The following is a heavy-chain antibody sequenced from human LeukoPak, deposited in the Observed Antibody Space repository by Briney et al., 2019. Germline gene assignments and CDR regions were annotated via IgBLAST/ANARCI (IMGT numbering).Heavy chain of an antibody. CDR2: MNPNSGGT. CDR1: GYTLTGYY. J-gene: IGHJ4*02. V-gene: IGHV1-2*02. D-gene: IGHD2-15*01. Sequence: ASVKVSCKASGYTLTGYYMHWVRQAPGHGLEWMGWMNPNSGGTNYAQKFQGRVTMTRDTSISTAYMELSRLRSDDTAVYYCARAWFDCSGGSCYPKFDYWGQGTLVTVSS. CDR3: ARAWFDCSGGSCYPKFDY.